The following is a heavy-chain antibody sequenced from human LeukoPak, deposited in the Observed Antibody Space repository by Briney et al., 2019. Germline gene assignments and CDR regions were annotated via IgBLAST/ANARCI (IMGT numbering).Heavy chain of an antibody. Sequence: SETLSLTCAVYGGSFSGYYWSWIRQPPGKGLEWIGEINHSGSTYYNPSLRSRVTISVDTSKNQFSLKLSSVTAADTAVYYCARDRDSSGWYGPGNFDYWGQGTLVTVSS. V-gene: IGHV4-34*01. D-gene: IGHD6-19*01. CDR3: ARDRDSSGWYGPGNFDY. CDR1: GGSFSGYY. J-gene: IGHJ4*02. CDR2: INHSGST.